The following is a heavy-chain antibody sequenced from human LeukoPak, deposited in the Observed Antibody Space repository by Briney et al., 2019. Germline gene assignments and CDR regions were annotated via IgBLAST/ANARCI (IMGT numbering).Heavy chain of an antibody. D-gene: IGHD3-10*01. J-gene: IGHJ4*02. CDR1: GFTFSSYS. Sequence: GGSLRLSCAASGFTFSSYSMNWVCQAPGKGLEWVSSISSSSSYIYYADSVKGRFTISRDNAKNSLYLQMNSLRAEDTAVYYCARDTYYYGSGSYYWGQGTLVTVSS. CDR2: ISSSSSYI. V-gene: IGHV3-21*01. CDR3: ARDTYYYGSGSYY.